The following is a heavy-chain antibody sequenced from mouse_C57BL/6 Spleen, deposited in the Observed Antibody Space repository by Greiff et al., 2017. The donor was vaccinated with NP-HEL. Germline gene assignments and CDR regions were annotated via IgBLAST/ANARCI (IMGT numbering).Heavy chain of an antibody. CDR2: INPYNGGT. J-gene: IGHJ3*01. Sequence: VQLQQSGPVLVKPGASVKMSCKASGYTFTDYYMNWVKQSHGKSLEWIGVINPYNGGTSYNQKFKGKATLTVDKSSSTAYMELNSLTSEDSAVYYCARGGTTGLRFAYWGQGTLVTVSA. D-gene: IGHD1-1*01. V-gene: IGHV1-19*01. CDR1: GYTFTDYY. CDR3: ARGGTTGLRFAY.